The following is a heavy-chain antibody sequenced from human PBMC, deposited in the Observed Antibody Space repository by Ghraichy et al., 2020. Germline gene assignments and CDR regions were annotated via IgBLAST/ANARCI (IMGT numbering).Heavy chain of an antibody. CDR1: GFTFSNYW. Sequence: GGSLRLSCGASGFTFSNYWMNWVRQAPGKGLEWVANIKQDGNEKFYVDSVRGRFTISRDNAKKSLYLHMDSLRAEDTAVYYCVRDHDYWGRGTLVIVSS. CDR2: IKQDGNEK. V-gene: IGHV3-7*03. CDR3: VRDHDY. J-gene: IGHJ4*02.